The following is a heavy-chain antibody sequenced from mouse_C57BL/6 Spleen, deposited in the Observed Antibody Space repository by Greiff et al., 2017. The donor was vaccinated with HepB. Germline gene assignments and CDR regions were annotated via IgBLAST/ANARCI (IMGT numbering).Heavy chain of an antibody. CDR2: ISNGGGST. V-gene: IGHV5-12*01. CDR1: GFTFSDYY. D-gene: IGHD2-3*01. CDR3: ARQGYYVWAMDY. Sequence: EVKLVESGGGLVQPGGSLKLSCAASGFTFSDYYMYWVRQTPEKRLEWVAYISNGGGSTYYPDTVKGRFTISRDNAKNTLYLQMSRLKSEDTAMYYCARQGYYVWAMDYWGQGTSVTVSS. J-gene: IGHJ4*01.